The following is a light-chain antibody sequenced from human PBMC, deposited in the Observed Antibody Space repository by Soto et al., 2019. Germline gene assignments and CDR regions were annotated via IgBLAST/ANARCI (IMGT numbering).Light chain of an antibody. CDR1: QTLSRSW. CDR2: GAS. Sequence: EVVFTHSPWTHSSSSGERATLSSRSTQTLSRSWLAWYQHKAGQAPRLLVSGASRRATGIPDRFSGGGAGTDFTLTISRLEPEDSALYYCQQYDRPPITFGQGTRLEIK. CDR3: QQYDRPPIT. J-gene: IGKJ5*01. V-gene: IGKV3-20*01.